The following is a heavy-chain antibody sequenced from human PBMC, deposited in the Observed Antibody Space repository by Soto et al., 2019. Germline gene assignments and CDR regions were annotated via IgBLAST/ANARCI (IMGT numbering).Heavy chain of an antibody. Sequence: QVQLVESGGGVVQPGRSLRLSCAASGFTFSQYAMHWVHQAPGKGLEWVALMSYDGSNEYYADSVKGRFTISRDNSKNTLYLQMNSLRAEDTAVYYCAKDGSHNFDNWGQGTLVTVSS. CDR3: AKDGSHNFDN. D-gene: IGHD1-26*01. CDR2: MSYDGSNE. CDR1: GFTFSQYA. J-gene: IGHJ4*02. V-gene: IGHV3-30*18.